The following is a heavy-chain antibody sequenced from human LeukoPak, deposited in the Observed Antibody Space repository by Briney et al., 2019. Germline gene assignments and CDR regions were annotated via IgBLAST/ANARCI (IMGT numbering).Heavy chain of an antibody. D-gene: IGHD6-19*01. CDR1: GVSISSSNF. Sequence: ETLSLTCAVSGVSISSSNFWRWRRQPPGEGLEWIGEIYHSGSTNYNPSLKGRVTISGDKSKNQFSLKLSSVTAADTAVYYCARSLYSRGWTTYFDYWGQGTLVTVSS. J-gene: IGHJ4*02. CDR2: IYHSGST. V-gene: IGHV4-4*02. CDR3: ARSLYSRGWTTYFDY.